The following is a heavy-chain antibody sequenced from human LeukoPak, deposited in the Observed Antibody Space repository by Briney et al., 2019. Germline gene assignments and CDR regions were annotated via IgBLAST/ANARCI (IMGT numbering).Heavy chain of an antibody. CDR1: GFTFDDYA. Sequence: GGSLRLSCAASGFTFDDYAMRWVRQAPGKGLEWVSGISWNSGSIGYAGSVKGRFTISRDNAKNSLYLQMNSLRAEDTALYYCAKGGFMTEDAFDIWGQGTMVTVSS. CDR3: AKGGFMTEDAFDI. J-gene: IGHJ3*02. CDR2: ISWNSGSI. D-gene: IGHD3-16*01. V-gene: IGHV3-9*01.